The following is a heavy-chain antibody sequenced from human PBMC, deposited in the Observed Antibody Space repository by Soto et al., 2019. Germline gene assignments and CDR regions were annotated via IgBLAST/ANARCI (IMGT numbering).Heavy chain of an antibody. CDR1: GYSISSGYY. Sequence: SETLSLTCAVSGYSISSGYYWGWIRQPPGKGLEWIGSIYHSGSTYYNPSLKSRVTISVDTSKNQFSLKLSSVTAADTAVYYCARDPDRFDYWGQGTLVTVSS. CDR3: ARDPDRFDY. J-gene: IGHJ4*02. CDR2: IYHSGST. V-gene: IGHV4-38-2*01.